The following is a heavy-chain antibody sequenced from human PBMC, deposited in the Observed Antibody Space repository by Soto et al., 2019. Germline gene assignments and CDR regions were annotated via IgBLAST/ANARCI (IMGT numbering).Heavy chain of an antibody. CDR1: GGSISSGDYY. Sequence: QVQLQESGPGLVKPSQTLSLTCTVSGGSISSGDYYWSWIRQPPGKGLEWIGYIYYSGSTHYNPSLKSRVSISLDTAKNQFSLKLSSVTAADTAVYYCATYFWSGYRHYWGQGTLVTVSS. CDR2: IYYSGST. V-gene: IGHV4-30-4*01. J-gene: IGHJ4*02. D-gene: IGHD3-3*01. CDR3: ATYFWSGYRHY.